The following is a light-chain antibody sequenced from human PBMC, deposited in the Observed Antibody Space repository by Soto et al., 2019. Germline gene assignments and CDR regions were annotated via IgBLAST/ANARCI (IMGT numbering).Light chain of an antibody. Sequence: EVVLTQSPGTLYLSPGERAALSCRASQSLTYNYLAWFQQKPGQAPRLLIYGISNRATGIPDRFSGSGSGTEFEHTISRLEPEDFVVYYCQRYGRSPPWTFGEGTNVEIK. CDR1: QSLTYNY. CDR3: QRYGRSPPWT. CDR2: GIS. J-gene: IGKJ1*01. V-gene: IGKV3-20*01.